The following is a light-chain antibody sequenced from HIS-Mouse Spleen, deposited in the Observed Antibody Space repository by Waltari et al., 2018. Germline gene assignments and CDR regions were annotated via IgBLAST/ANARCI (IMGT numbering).Light chain of an antibody. CDR1: QGISSY. CDR2: AAS. CDR3: QQYYSYPYT. J-gene: IGKJ2*01. V-gene: IGKV1-8*01. Sequence: AIRMTQSPSSFSASTGDRVTIICRASQGISSYLALYQQKPGKAPTLLIYAASTLQSGVPSRFSGSGSGTDFTLTISCLQSEDFATYYCQQYYSYPYTFGQGTKLEIK.